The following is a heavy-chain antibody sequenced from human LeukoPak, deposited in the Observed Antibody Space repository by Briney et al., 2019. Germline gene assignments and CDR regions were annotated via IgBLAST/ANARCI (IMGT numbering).Heavy chain of an antibody. Sequence: PSETLSLTCTVSGGSISSSSYYWGWIRQPPGKGLEWIGSIYYSGNTYYNPSLKSRVTISVDTSKNQFSLKLSSVTAADTAVYYCARRFKFGGNSYDYWGQGTLVTVSS. CDR1: GGSISSSSYY. V-gene: IGHV4-39*01. J-gene: IGHJ4*02. CDR3: ARRFKFGGNSYDY. D-gene: IGHD4-23*01. CDR2: IYYSGNT.